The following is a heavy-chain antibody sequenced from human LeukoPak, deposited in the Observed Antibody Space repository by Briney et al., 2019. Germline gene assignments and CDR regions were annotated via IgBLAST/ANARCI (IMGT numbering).Heavy chain of an antibody. CDR2: LYSGGLT. D-gene: IGHD6-19*01. CDR1: GASISSSDHY. CDR3: ASGGYSSGWYGSFDI. Sequence: PSETLSLTCTVSGASISSSDHYWGRIRQPPGKGLEWIGSLYSGGLTYYNPSLKSRVTISVDTSKNQFSLKVTSVTAADTAVYSCASGGYSSGWYGSFDIWGQWTVVTVSS. J-gene: IGHJ3*02. V-gene: IGHV4-39*01.